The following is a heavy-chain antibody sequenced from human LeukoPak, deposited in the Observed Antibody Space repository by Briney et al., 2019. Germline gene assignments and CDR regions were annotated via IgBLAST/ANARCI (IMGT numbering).Heavy chain of an antibody. V-gene: IGHV3-21*04. CDR2: ISSSSSYI. J-gene: IGHJ5*02. CDR3: ARVKRDSRINWFDP. CDR1: GFTFSSYS. Sequence: GGSLRLSCAASGFTFSSYSMNWVRQAPGKGLEWVSSISSSSSYIYYADSVKGRFTISRDNAKNSLYLQMNSLRAEDTALYHCARVKRDSRINWFDPWGQGTLVTVSS. D-gene: IGHD6-13*01.